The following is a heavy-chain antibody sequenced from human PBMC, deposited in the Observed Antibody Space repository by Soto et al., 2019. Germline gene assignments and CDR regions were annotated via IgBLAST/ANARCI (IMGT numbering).Heavy chain of an antibody. CDR1: GFTFSSYW. Sequence: PGGSLRLSCAASGFTFSSYWMSWVRQAPGKGLEWVANIKQDGSEKYYVDSVKGRFTISRDNAKNSLYLQMNSLRAEDTAVYYCARLGVVPAAMGHYYYYYMDVWGKGTTVTVSS. D-gene: IGHD2-2*01. CDR2: IKQDGSEK. J-gene: IGHJ6*03. V-gene: IGHV3-7*01. CDR3: ARLGVVPAAMGHYYYYYMDV.